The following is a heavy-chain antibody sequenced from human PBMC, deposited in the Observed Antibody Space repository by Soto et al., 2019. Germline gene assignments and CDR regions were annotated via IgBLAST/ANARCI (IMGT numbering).Heavy chain of an antibody. J-gene: IGHJ4*02. CDR1: GFNFRNYW. V-gene: IGHV3-43*01. D-gene: IGHD6-6*01. CDR2: INWNGDNT. CDR3: AKEGLGARWATFDY. Sequence: GGSLRLSCVASGFNFRNYWMAWVRQAPGKGLEWVSLINWNGDNTYYSDSVKGRFTVSRDNGKKSLYLQMNSLRTEDTALYYCAKEGLGARWATFDYWGQGTMVTVSS.